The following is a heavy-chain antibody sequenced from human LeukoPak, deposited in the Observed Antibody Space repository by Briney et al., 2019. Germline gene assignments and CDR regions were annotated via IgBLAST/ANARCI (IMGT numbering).Heavy chain of an antibody. J-gene: IGHJ4*02. CDR2: IYYSGST. Sequence: SETLSLTCTVSGGSISSSSYYWGWIRQPPGKGLEWIGSIYYSGSTYYNPSLKSRVTISVDTSKNQFSLKLSSVTAADTAVYYCARLHYTDFWSGYSMYRAFDYWGQGTLVTVSS. V-gene: IGHV4-39*01. CDR1: GGSISSSSYY. CDR3: ARLHYTDFWSGYSMYRAFDY. D-gene: IGHD3-3*01.